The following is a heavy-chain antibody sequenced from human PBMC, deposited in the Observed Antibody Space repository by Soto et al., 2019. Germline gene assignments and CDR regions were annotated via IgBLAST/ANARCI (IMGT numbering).Heavy chain of an antibody. Sequence: SVKVSCKASGGTFSNHAVSWVRQAPGQGPEWMGGIIPLSGTTNYVQKFQGRVTITADESMTTAYMELSSLRYEDTAVYFCARGPDRSGFYLFDCWGQGTLVTVSS. CDR1: GGTFSNHA. CDR3: ARGPDRSGFYLFDC. D-gene: IGHD3-22*01. J-gene: IGHJ4*02. V-gene: IGHV1-69*13. CDR2: IIPLSGTT.